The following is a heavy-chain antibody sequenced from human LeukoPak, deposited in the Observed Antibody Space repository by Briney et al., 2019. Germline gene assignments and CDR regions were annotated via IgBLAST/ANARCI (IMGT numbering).Heavy chain of an antibody. CDR3: TRKFPGTVYFDD. CDR1: GFIFSSYE. D-gene: IGHD1-1*01. CDR2: ISGSDGTI. Sequence: PGGSLRLSCVASGFIFSSYEMNWVRQAPGKGLEWVSFISGSDGTIYYADSVKGRFTISRDNAKKSVYLQMNSLRAEDTAVYYCTRKFPGTVYFDDWGQGTLVIVSS. J-gene: IGHJ4*02. V-gene: IGHV3-48*03.